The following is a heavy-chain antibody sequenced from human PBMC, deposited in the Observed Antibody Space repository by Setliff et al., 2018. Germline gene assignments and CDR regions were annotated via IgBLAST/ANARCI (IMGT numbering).Heavy chain of an antibody. CDR1: GTSINTYY. V-gene: IGHV4-59*01. Sequence: SETLSLTCTVSGTSINTYYWTWIRQSPGKGLEWIGFVYSNGNKDYNPSLKSRVAFSVDTSQNHVSLKLSSVTPADTAVYFCANGWCNFDYWGQGMLVTVSS. D-gene: IGHD6-19*01. CDR2: VYSNGNK. J-gene: IGHJ4*01. CDR3: ANGWCNFDY.